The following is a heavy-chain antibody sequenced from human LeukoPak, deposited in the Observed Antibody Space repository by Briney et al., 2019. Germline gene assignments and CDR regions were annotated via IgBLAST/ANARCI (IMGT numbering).Heavy chain of an antibody. CDR1: GFTFSIYS. J-gene: IGHJ5*02. CDR2: ISSCSNYI. D-gene: IGHD3-9*01. CDR3: ARGVGDILTGYYGWFDP. V-gene: IGHV3-21*01. Sequence: GGSVRLSCAASGFTFSIYSMIGVRQAPGKALECVSSISSCSNYIYYGDSERRLFTIPRQNAKNSVYLQMKRLRAEDTAVYYCARGVGDILTGYYGWFDPWGQGTLVTVSS.